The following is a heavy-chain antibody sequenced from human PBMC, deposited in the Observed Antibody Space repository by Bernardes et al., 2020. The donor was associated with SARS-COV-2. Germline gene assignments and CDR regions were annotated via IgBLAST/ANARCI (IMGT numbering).Heavy chain of an antibody. CDR1: EYTFSSYA. D-gene: IGHD2-15*01. Sequence: ASVKVSCTASEYTFSSYALNWVRQAPGQGLEWMGWINTNTGNPTYAQGFTGRFVFSLDTSVSTARLQINSLKAEDTAVYYCARGPPNMAALHYGLDVWGQGTTVTVSS. V-gene: IGHV7-4-1*02. J-gene: IGHJ6*02. CDR2: INTNTGNP. CDR3: ARGPPNMAALHYGLDV.